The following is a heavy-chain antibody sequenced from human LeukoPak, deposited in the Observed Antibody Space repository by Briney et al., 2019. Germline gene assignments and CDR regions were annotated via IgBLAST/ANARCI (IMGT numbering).Heavy chain of an antibody. CDR1: GYTFTSYT. V-gene: IGHV1-69*02. J-gene: IGHJ6*03. CDR2: IIPILGIA. Sequence: SVKVSCKASGYTFTSYTISWVRQAPGQGLEWMGRIIPILGIANYAQKFQGRVTITADRSTSTAYMELSSLRSEDTAVYYCASSNYGNYYYYYVDVWGKGTTVTVSS. D-gene: IGHD4-17*01. CDR3: ASSNYGNYYYYYVDV.